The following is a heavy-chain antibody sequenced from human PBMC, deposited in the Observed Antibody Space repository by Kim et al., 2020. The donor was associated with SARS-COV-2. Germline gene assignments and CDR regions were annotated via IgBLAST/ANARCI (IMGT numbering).Heavy chain of an antibody. CDR1: GGSFSSYC. CDR3: ARGGLRPFDY. Sequence: SETLSLTCAVYGGSFSSYCWSWIRQPPRTGLEWVGEINHSGSTNNNPSLTIRVTISIDTSTNQYSLTLSSVTAADTAVYYCARGGLRPFDYWGQGTMVTVSS. J-gene: IGHJ4*02. CDR2: INHSGST. D-gene: IGHD4-17*01. V-gene: IGHV4-34*01.